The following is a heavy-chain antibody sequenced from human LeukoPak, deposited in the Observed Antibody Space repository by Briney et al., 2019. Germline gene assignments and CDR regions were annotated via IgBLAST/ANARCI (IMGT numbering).Heavy chain of an antibody. D-gene: IGHD3-9*01. CDR3: ARAGDINWFDP. V-gene: IGHV4-61*02. Sequence: SQTLSLTCAVSGVSISSRSYYWSWIRQPAGKGLEWIGRIYTSGSTNYNPSLKSRVTISVDTSKNQFSLKLNSVTAADTAVYYCARAGDINWFDPWGQGTLVTVSS. J-gene: IGHJ5*02. CDR2: IYTSGST. CDR1: GVSISSRSYY.